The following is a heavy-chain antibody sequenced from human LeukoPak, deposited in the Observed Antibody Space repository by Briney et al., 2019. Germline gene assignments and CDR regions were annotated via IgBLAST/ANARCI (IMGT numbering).Heavy chain of an antibody. V-gene: IGHV3-23*01. J-gene: IGHJ3*02. D-gene: IGHD3-10*01. Sequence: GGSLRLSCAASGFTFSSSAMSWVRQAPGKGLEWVSGISGSGGRTYYADSVKGRFTISRDNSKNTVYLQMNSLRAEDTAVYYCAKDRSYGAFEIWGQGTMVTVSS. CDR2: ISGSGGRT. CDR3: AKDRSYGAFEI. CDR1: GFTFSSSA.